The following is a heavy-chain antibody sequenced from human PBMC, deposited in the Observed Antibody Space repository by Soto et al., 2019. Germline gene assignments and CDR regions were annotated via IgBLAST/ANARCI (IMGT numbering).Heavy chain of an antibody. J-gene: IGHJ5*02. V-gene: IGHV3-23*01. CDR1: GFTFSSYA. CDR2: ISGSGGST. D-gene: IGHD3-10*01. CDR3: ANQFRGIYSGWFDP. Sequence: EVQLLESGGGLVQPGGSLRLSCAASGFTFSSYAMSWDRQAPGKGLEWVSAISGSGGSTYYADSVKGRFTISRDNSKNTLYLQMNSLRAEDMAVYYCANQFRGIYSGWFDPWGKGTLVTVSS.